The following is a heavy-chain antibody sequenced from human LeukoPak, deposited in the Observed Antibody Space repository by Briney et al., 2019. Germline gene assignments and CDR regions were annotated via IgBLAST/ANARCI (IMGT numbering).Heavy chain of an antibody. J-gene: IGHJ3*02. D-gene: IGHD3-22*01. CDR3: TTYSGAAYYYDSSGYADPFGI. Sequence: PGGSLRLSCAASGFTFSVYGMHWVRQAPGKGLEWVGRIKSKTDGGTTDYAAPVKGRFTTSRDDSKNTLYLQMNSLKTEDTAVYYCTTYSGAAYYYDSSGYADPFGIWGQGTMVTVSS. V-gene: IGHV3-15*01. CDR1: GFTFSVYG. CDR2: IKSKTDGGTT.